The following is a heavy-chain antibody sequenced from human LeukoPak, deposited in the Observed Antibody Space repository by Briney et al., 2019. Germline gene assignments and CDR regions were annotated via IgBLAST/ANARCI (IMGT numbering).Heavy chain of an antibody. CDR2: VTSSGGTT. V-gene: IGHV3-48*03. CDR1: VFTFSSYE. CDR3: AREGGSKNWFDP. Sequence: PGGPLRLSCAASVFTFSSYEMNWVRQAPGKGLEWISYVTSSGGTTYYADSVKGRFTISRDNAKNSLYLQMNSLRAEDTAVYYCAREGGSKNWFDPWGQGTLVTVSS. D-gene: IGHD1-26*01. J-gene: IGHJ5*02.